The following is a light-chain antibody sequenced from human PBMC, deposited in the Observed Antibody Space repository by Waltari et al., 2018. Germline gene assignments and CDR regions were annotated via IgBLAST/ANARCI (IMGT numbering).Light chain of an antibody. CDR3: QQSYRSPHT. Sequence: DIQMTQSPSSLSASVGDRVTITCRASQSINNYLNWYQNKPGKAPKLLIYGAFNLQTGVPSRFSGRRSGTDLTLIIYSLQPEDFATYYCQQSYRSPHTFGGGTKVEIK. J-gene: IGKJ4*01. CDR1: QSINNY. V-gene: IGKV1-39*01. CDR2: GAF.